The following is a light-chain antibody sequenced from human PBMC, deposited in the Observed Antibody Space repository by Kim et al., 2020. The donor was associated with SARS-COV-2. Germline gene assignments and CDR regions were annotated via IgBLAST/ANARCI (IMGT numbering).Light chain of an antibody. V-gene: IGLV2-14*03. CDR1: SSDVGGYNY. CDR3: SSYTSSSTWV. CDR2: DVS. J-gene: IGLJ3*02. Sequence: GLSLTISCTGTSSDVGGYNYVSWYQQHPGKAPQLMIYDVSTRPSGVSNRFSGSKSGNTASLTISGLQAEDEADYYCSSYTSSSTWVFGGGTQLTVL.